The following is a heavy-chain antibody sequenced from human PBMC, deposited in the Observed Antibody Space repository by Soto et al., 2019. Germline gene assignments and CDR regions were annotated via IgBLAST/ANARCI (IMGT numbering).Heavy chain of an antibody. J-gene: IGHJ4*02. V-gene: IGHV1-69*08. CDR2: IIPILGIA. Sequence: QVQLVQSGAEVKKPGSSVKVSCKASGGTFSSYTISWVRQAPGQGLEWMGRIIPILGIANYAQKFQGRVTITADKSTSTAYMELSSLRSEDTAVYYGARDRDIVVVPPLRRWGQGTLVTVSS. CDR3: ARDRDIVVVPPLRR. CDR1: GGTFSSYT. D-gene: IGHD2-2*01.